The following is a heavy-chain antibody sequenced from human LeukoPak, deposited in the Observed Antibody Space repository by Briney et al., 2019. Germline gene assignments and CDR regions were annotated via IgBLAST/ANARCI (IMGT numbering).Heavy chain of an antibody. D-gene: IGHD5-12*01. CDR2: ITNNDNTV. J-gene: IGHJ4*02. V-gene: IGHV3-11*01. CDR1: GLPFSDYY. Sequence: GGSLRLSCAASGLPFSDYYMSWIRQAPGKGLEWVSYITNNDNTVYYADSVKGRFTISRDNAKNSLYLQMNSLRAEDTAIYYCARDRGIVATKTGYYFDYWGQGTLVTVSS. CDR3: ARDRGIVATKTGYYFDY.